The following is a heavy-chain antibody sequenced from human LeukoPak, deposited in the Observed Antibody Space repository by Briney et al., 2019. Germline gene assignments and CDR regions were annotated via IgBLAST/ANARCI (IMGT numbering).Heavy chain of an antibody. CDR2: ISGSGGST. J-gene: IGHJ4*02. V-gene: IGHV3-23*01. Sequence: PGASLRLSCAASGFTFSSYAMSWVRQAPGKGLEWVAGISGSGGSTYYADSVKGRFTISRDNSKNTLYLQMNSLRAEETAVYYCAKAGTYDYWGQGTLVTVSS. CDR1: GFTFSSYA. D-gene: IGHD6-13*01. CDR3: AKAGTYDY.